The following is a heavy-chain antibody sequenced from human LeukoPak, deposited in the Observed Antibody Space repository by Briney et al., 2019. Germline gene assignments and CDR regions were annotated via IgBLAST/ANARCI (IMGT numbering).Heavy chain of an antibody. J-gene: IGHJ3*02. CDR2: IIPIFGRT. V-gene: IGHV1-69*13. CDR3: ARGGCGSCYRPSDAFDI. Sequence: SVKVSCKASGGTFSSYPISWVRQAPGQGLEWMGGIIPIFGRTNYAQKFQGRVTITADESASTAYMELSSLRSDDAAVYYCARGGCGSCYRPSDAFDIWGQGTMVTVSS. CDR1: GGTFSSYP. D-gene: IGHD2-15*01.